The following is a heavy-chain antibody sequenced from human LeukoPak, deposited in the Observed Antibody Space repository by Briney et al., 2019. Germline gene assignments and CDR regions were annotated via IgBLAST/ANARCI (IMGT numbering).Heavy chain of an antibody. CDR1: GYTFTGYY. D-gene: IGHD6-19*01. V-gene: IGHV1-2*02. Sequence: ASVKVSCKASGYTFTGYYMHWVRQAPGQGLEWMGWINPNSGGTNYAQKFQGRVTMTRDTSISTAYMELSRLRSDDTAVYYCARSKRIAVAASQDYWGQGTLVTVSS. CDR2: INPNSGGT. J-gene: IGHJ4*02. CDR3: ARSKRIAVAASQDY.